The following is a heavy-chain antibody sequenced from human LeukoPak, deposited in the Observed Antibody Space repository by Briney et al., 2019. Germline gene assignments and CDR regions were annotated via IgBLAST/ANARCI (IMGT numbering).Heavy chain of an antibody. V-gene: IGHV1-18*01. D-gene: IGHD3-10*01. Sequence: ASVTVSCTASGYTFTSYGISWVRQAPGQGLEWMGWISAYNGNTNYAQKLQGRVTMTTDTSTSTAYMELRSLRSDDTAVYYCARERDYGSGSYYLTYYYYGMDVWGQGTTVTVSS. CDR2: ISAYNGNT. CDR1: GYTFTSYG. CDR3: ARERDYGSGSYYLTYYYYGMDV. J-gene: IGHJ6*02.